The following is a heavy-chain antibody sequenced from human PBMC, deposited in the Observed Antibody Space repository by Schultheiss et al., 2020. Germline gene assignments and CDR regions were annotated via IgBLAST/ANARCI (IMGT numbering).Heavy chain of an antibody. CDR2: IYSGGST. J-gene: IGHJ4*02. CDR1: RFTFSSYG. D-gene: IGHD5-12*01. V-gene: IGHV3-NL1*01. Sequence: GGSLRLSCAASRFTFSSYGMHWVRQAPGKGLEWVAVIYSGGSTYYADSVKGRFTISRDNAKNSLYLQMNSLRAEDSALYYCAATYSFAYWGRGILVTVSS. CDR3: AATYSFAY.